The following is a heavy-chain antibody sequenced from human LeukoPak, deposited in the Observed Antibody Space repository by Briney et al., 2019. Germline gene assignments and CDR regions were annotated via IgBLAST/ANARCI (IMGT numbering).Heavy chain of an antibody. CDR1: GFTFSSYG. V-gene: IGHV3-33*06. J-gene: IGHJ6*03. D-gene: IGHD1-26*01. Sequence: PGRSLRLSCAASGFTFSSYGMHWVRQAPGKGLEWVAVIWYDGSSKYYADSVKGRFTISRDNSKNTLYLQMNSLRAGDAAVYYCAKDPRGSYSRDYYYYMDVWGKGTTVTVSS. CDR2: IWYDGSSK. CDR3: AKDPRGSYSRDYYYYMDV.